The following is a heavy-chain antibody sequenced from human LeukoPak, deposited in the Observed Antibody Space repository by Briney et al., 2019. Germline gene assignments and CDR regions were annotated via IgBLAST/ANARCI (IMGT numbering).Heavy chain of an antibody. V-gene: IGHV3-9*01. J-gene: IGHJ3*02. Sequence: PGRSLRLSCAASGFTFDDYAMHWVRQAPGKGLEWVSGISWNSGSIGYADPVKGRFTISRDNAKNSLYLQMNSLRAEDTALYYCAKDGVADAFDIWGQGTMVTVSS. D-gene: IGHD2-15*01. CDR3: AKDGVADAFDI. CDR2: ISWNSGSI. CDR1: GFTFDDYA.